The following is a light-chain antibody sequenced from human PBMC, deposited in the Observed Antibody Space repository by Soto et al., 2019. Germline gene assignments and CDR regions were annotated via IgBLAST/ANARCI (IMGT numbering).Light chain of an antibody. Sequence: EIVLTQSPGTLPLSPGEGATLSCRASQSVNSNCLAWYQQKPGQAPRLLIYSASSRATGIPDRFSGSGSVTDFTLTVSRLETEDFAVYYCQQYGSSPQTFGQGTKVEIK. CDR2: SAS. J-gene: IGKJ1*01. CDR3: QQYGSSPQT. V-gene: IGKV3-20*01. CDR1: QSVNSNC.